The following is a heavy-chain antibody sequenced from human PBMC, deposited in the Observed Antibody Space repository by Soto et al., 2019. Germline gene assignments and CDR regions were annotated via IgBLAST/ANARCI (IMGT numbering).Heavy chain of an antibody. CDR3: ARSPTGGYHYYYGMDV. J-gene: IGHJ6*02. CDR1: GFTFSNYW. CDR2: IGTAGDT. D-gene: IGHD3-22*01. Sequence: PGGSLRLSCAASGFTFSNYWMHWVRQATGKGLEWVSAIGTAGDTYYPGSVKGRFTISRENAKNSLYLQMNSLRAGDTAVYYCARSPTGGYHYYYGMDVWGQGTTVTVSS. V-gene: IGHV3-13*04.